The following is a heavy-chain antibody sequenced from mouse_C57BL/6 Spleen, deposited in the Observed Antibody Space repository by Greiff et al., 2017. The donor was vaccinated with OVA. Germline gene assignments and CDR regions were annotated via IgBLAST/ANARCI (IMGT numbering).Heavy chain of an antibody. V-gene: IGHV1-52*01. Sequence: VQLQQPGAELVRPGSSVKLSCKASGYTFTSYWMHWVKQRPIQGLEWIGNIDPSDSETHYNQKFKDKATLTVDKSSSTAYMQLSSLTSEDSAVYYCAVYGNFSMYYWGQGTSVTVSS. CDR2: IDPSDSET. CDR1: GYTFTSYW. J-gene: IGHJ4*01. CDR3: AVYGNFSMYY. D-gene: IGHD2-1*01.